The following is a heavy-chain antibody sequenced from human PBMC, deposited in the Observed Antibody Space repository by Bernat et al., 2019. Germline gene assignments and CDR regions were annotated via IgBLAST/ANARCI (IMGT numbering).Heavy chain of an antibody. D-gene: IGHD3-22*01. CDR3: ARATYYYDSSGYYYERFDY. CDR1: GYTFISYG. CDR2: ISAYNGNT. V-gene: IGHV1-18*01. J-gene: IGHJ4*02. Sequence: QVQLVQSGAEVKKPGASVNVSCKASGYTFISYGISWVRQAPGQGLEWMGWISAYNGNTNYAQKLQGRVTMTTDTSTSTSYLELRSLRSDDTAVYYCARATYYYDSSGYYYERFDYWGQGTLVTVSS.